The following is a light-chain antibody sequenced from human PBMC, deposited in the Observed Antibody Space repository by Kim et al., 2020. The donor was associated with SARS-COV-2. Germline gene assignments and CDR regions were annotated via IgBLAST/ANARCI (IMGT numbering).Light chain of an antibody. J-gene: IGLJ1*01. CDR2: HDS. V-gene: IGLV3-21*04. CDR3: QVWDGSTDHYV. CDR1: NIGSKN. Sequence: PGEAAKIPCAGNNIGSKNVQWYQQRAGPAPVLVISHDSDRPSEIPDRFSGSNSGNTATLTISRVEAGDEADYYCQVWDGSTDHYVFGTGTKVTVL.